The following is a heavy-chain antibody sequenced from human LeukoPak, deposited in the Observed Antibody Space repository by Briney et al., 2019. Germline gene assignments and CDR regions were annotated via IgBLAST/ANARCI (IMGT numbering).Heavy chain of an antibody. Sequence: PSETLSLTCTVSGGSISSNSHYWGWIRQPPGKGLEWIGSIYYSGSTYYNPSLKSRVTISVDTSKNQFSLKLSSVTAADTAVYYCARLGGCSRTSCYSSYFDYWGQGTLVTVSS. J-gene: IGHJ4*02. CDR2: IYYSGST. CDR3: ARLGGCSRTSCYSSYFDY. V-gene: IGHV4-39*01. D-gene: IGHD2-2*01. CDR1: GGSISSNSHY.